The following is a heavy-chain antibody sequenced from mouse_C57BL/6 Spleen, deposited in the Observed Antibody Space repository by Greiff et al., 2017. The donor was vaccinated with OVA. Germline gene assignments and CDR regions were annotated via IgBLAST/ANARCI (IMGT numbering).Heavy chain of an antibody. D-gene: IGHD4-1*01. CDR1: GYTFTSYW. CDR2: IDPNSGGT. CDR3: ARSQYKTGPSHYFDY. Sequence: QVQLQQPGAELVKPGASVKLSCKASGYTFTSYWMHWVKQRPGRGVEWIGRIDPNSGGTKYNEKFKSKATLTVDKPSSTAYMQLSSLTSEDSAVYYCARSQYKTGPSHYFDYWGQGTTLTVSS. J-gene: IGHJ2*01. V-gene: IGHV1-72*01.